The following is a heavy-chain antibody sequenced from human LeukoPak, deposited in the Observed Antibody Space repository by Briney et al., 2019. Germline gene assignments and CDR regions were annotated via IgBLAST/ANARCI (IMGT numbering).Heavy chain of an antibody. CDR1: GFTFNSYA. J-gene: IGHJ3*02. CDR2: ISSSSSYI. V-gene: IGHV3-21*01. CDR3: ARDWDAFDI. Sequence: GGSLRLSCAASGFTFNSYAMTWVRQAPGKGLEWVSSISSSSSYIYYADSVKGRFTISRDNAKNSLYLQMDSLRAEDTAVYYCARDWDAFDIWGQGTMVTVSS.